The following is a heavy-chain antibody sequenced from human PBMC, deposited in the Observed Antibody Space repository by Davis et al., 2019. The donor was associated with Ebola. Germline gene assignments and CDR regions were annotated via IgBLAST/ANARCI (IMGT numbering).Heavy chain of an antibody. V-gene: IGHV3-21*01. CDR2: IGRDGVHM. D-gene: IGHD5-12*01. Sequence: PGGSLRLSCTASGFTFDDYAMHWVRQAPGKGLEWVSSIGRDGVHMFYADSLRGRFTISRDNARNSLYLQMDSLRDDDTAVYYCARDIPFSSYDYWGQGTLVTVSS. CDR1: GFTFDDYA. J-gene: IGHJ4*02. CDR3: ARDIPFSSYDY.